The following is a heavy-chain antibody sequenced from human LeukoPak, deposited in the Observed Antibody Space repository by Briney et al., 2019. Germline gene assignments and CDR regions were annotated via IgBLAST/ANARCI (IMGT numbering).Heavy chain of an antibody. V-gene: IGHV3-23*01. CDR2: ITSDSRGI. CDR3: ARGGTNYYYMDV. CDR1: GFRYSHYG. Sequence: PGGSLRFSCVASGFRYSHYGMNWVRQAPGKGLEWVSGITSDSRGIYYADSVKGRFTIYRDNSKNTLYLQMDSLRVDDTALYYCARGGTNYYYMDVWGNGTTVTVSS. J-gene: IGHJ6*03.